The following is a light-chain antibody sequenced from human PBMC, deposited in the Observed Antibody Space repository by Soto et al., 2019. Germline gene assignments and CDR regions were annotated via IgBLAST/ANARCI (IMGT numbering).Light chain of an antibody. CDR1: SSNIGSNY. Sequence: QSVLTQPPSASGTPGQRVTISCSGSSSNIGSNYVYWYQQLPGTAPKLLIYRNNQRPSGVPDRFSGSKSGTSASLAISGRRSEDEADYYCAAWYDSLSGPVFGGGTKVTVL. CDR3: AAWYDSLSGPV. V-gene: IGLV1-47*01. CDR2: RNN. J-gene: IGLJ2*01.